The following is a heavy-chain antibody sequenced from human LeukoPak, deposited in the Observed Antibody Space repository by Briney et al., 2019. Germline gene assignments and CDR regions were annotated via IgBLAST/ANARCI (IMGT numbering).Heavy chain of an antibody. Sequence: GGSLRLSCAASGFTFSSYAMHWVRQAPGKGLEWVAVISYDGSNKYYADSVKGRFTISRDNSKNTLYLQMGSLRAEDTAVYYCAKGPYSGSYYLGYYFDYWGQGTLVTVSS. CDR3: AKGPYSGSYYLGYYFDY. CDR1: GFTFSSYA. D-gene: IGHD1-26*01. J-gene: IGHJ4*02. CDR2: ISYDGSNK. V-gene: IGHV3-30*04.